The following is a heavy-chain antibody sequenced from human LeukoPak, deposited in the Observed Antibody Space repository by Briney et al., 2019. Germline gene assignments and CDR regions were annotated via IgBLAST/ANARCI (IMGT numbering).Heavy chain of an antibody. V-gene: IGHV3-23*01. Sequence: GGSLRLSCAASGFIFSKYGMSWVRQAPGKGLQFVSTISPGGDNTYYADSVKGRFTIPRDNSQNTVYLQMNNLRPEDTAEYYCARYFNSNGYRPFDNWGQGILVTVSS. CDR1: GFIFSKYG. J-gene: IGHJ4*02. CDR2: ISPGGDNT. CDR3: ARYFNSNGYRPFDN. D-gene: IGHD3-22*01.